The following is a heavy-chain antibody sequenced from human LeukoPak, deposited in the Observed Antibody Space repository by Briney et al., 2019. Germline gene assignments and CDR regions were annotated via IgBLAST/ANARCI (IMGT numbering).Heavy chain of an antibody. J-gene: IGHJ4*02. CDR2: IYHSGST. CDR1: GGSISSSNW. V-gene: IGHV4-4*02. CDR3: ARAGATATFDY. D-gene: IGHD1-26*01. Sequence: SETLSLTCAVSGGSISSSNWWSGVRQPPGKGLVWLGEIYHSGSTTYNSSLNRRVTISVDKSKKQFSPKLSSVTAADTAVYYCARAGATATFDYWGQGTLVTVSS.